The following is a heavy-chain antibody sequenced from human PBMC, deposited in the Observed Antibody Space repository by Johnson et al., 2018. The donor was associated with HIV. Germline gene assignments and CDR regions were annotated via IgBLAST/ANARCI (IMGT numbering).Heavy chain of an antibody. Sequence: MQLVESGGGLVQPGGSLRLSCAASGFTFSSYAMHWVRQAPGKGLEYVSAISSNGGSTYYANSVKGRFTISRDNSKNTLYLQMGSLRAEDMAVYYCARETRGGGGAFDIWGQGTMVTVSS. J-gene: IGHJ3*02. CDR1: GFTFSSYA. D-gene: IGHD2-15*01. CDR2: ISSNGGST. CDR3: ARETRGGGGAFDI. V-gene: IGHV3-64*01.